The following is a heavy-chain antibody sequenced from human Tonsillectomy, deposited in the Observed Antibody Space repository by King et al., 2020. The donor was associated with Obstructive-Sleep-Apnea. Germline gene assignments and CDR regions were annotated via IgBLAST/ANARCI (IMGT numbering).Heavy chain of an antibody. D-gene: IGHD1-26*01. V-gene: IGHV3-64*01. CDR1: GFTFSSYA. J-gene: IGHJ4*02. Sequence: VQLVESGGGLVQPGGSLRLSCAASGFTFSSYAMHWVRQAPGKGLEYVSAISGNGGSTYYANSVKGRFTISRDNSKNTLYLQMGSLRTEDMAVYYCARGARTGGSYPGWGQGTLVTVSS. CDR2: ISGNGGST. CDR3: ARGARTGGSYPG.